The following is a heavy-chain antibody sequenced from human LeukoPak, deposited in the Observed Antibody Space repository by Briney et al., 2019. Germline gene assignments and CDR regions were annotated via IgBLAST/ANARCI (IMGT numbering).Heavy chain of an antibody. Sequence: PGGSLRLSCAASGFTFSSYAMHWVRQAPGKGLEWVAVKSYDGSNKYYADSVKGRFTISRDNSKNTLYLQMNSLRAEDTAVYYCASEGSGNFDYWGQGTLVTVSS. CDR2: KSYDGSNK. CDR3: ASEGSGNFDY. CDR1: GFTFSSYA. V-gene: IGHV3-30*04. D-gene: IGHD3-10*01. J-gene: IGHJ4*02.